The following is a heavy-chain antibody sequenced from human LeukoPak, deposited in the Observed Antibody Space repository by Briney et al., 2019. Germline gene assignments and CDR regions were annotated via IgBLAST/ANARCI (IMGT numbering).Heavy chain of an antibody. Sequence: ASVKVSCKASGYGFASLWVHWVRHAPGQGLEWVGYISPNSGDTGLAQKFQGRVTLTRDTSISTVYMEFNGLTSDDTAVYFCARDYPHQRFDIWGQGTLVTVSS. CDR1: GYGFASLW. D-gene: IGHD2-2*01. CDR2: ISPNSGDT. J-gene: IGHJ4*02. CDR3: ARDYPHQRFDI. V-gene: IGHV1-2*02.